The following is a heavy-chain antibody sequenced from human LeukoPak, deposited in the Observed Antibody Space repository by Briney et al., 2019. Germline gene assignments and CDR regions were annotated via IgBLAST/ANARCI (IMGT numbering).Heavy chain of an antibody. CDR3: ARVSQNYDFWSGYYHYYYYMDV. CDR2: IKQDGSEK. J-gene: IGHJ6*03. V-gene: IGHV3-7*01. D-gene: IGHD3-3*01. CDR1: GFTFSSYW. Sequence: GGSLRLSCAASGFTFSSYWMSWVRQAPGKGLEWVANIKQDGSEKYYVDSVKGRFTISRDNAKNSLYLQMNSLRAEDTAVYYCARVSQNYDFWSGYYHYYYYMDVWGKGTTVTVSS.